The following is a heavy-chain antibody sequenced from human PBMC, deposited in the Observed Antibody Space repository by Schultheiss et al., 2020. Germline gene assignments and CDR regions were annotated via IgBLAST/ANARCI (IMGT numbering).Heavy chain of an antibody. D-gene: IGHD2-15*01. CDR3: AKLTGGTRYCSGGRCYEPSPAFFHGMDV. CDR1: GFTLENNA. CDR2: ISGSAGRT. V-gene: IGHV3-23*01. J-gene: IGHJ6*02. Sequence: GESLKISCATSGFTLENNAMNWVRQAPGKGLEWVSGISGSAGRTHYVDSVKGRFTISRDNFENTLYLQMNSLRVEDTAVYYCAKLTGGTRYCSGGRCYEPSPAFFHGMDVWGQGTTVTVSS.